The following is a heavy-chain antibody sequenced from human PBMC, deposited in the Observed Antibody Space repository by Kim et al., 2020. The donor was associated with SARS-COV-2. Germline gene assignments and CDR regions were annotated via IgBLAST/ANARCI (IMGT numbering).Heavy chain of an antibody. V-gene: IGHV3-7*01. CDR1: GFTFSSYW. CDR3: ARGHYGRDD. CDR2: INKDGSEK. J-gene: IGHJ6*04. Sequence: GGSLRLSCAVSGFTFSSYWMTWVRQAPGKGLEWVANINKDGSEKYYVDSVNGRFTVSRDNARNILFLQMNGLRAEDTALYYCARGHYGRDDWGKGTMVTV.